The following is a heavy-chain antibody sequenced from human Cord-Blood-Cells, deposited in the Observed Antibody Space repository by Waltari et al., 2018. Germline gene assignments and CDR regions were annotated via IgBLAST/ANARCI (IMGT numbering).Heavy chain of an antibody. CDR2: SIPIFGTA. D-gene: IGHD5-12*01. V-gene: IGHV1-69*01. J-gene: IGHJ4*02. Sequence: QVQLVQSGAEVKKPGSSVKVSCKASGGTFSSYAISWVRQAPGQGLEWMGGSIPIFGTANYAQKFQGRVTITADESTSTAYMELSSLRSEDTAVYYCARGGESGYDYYFDYWGQGTLVTVSS. CDR3: ARGGESGYDYYFDY. CDR1: GGTFSSYA.